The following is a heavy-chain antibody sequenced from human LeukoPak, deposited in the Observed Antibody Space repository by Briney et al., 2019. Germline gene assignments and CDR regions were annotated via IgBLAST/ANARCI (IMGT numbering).Heavy chain of an antibody. J-gene: IGHJ4*02. D-gene: IGHD6-13*01. V-gene: IGHV3-33*01. CDR3: ARALGYTHNNPTDY. CDR1: GFTFSSYG. Sequence: GGSLRLSCAASGFTFSSYGMHWVRQAPGKGLEWVAVIWYDGSNKYYADSVKGRFTISRDNSKNTLYLQMNSLRAEDTAVYCCARALGYTHNNPTDYWGQGTLVTVSS. CDR2: IWYDGSNK.